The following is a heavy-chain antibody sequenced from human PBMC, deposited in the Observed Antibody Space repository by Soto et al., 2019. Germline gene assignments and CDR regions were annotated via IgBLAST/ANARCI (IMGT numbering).Heavy chain of an antibody. CDR3: ARGVFSLWDSGRSSSSTHYYYYMDV. Sequence: SETLSLTCTVSGGSISSYYWSWIRQPPGKGLEWIGYIYYSGSTNYNPSLKSRVTISVDTSKDQFSLKLSSVTAADTAVYYCARGVFSLWDSGRSSSSTHYYYYMDVWGKGTTVTVSS. CDR2: IYYSGST. J-gene: IGHJ6*03. D-gene: IGHD6-6*01. CDR1: GGSISSYY. V-gene: IGHV4-59*01.